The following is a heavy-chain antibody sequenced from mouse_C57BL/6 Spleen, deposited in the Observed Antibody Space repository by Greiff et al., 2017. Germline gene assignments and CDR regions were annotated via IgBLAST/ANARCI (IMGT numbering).Heavy chain of an antibody. J-gene: IGHJ2*01. D-gene: IGHD3-2*02. CDR2: IDPSDSYT. Sequence: QVQLQQPGPELVRPGTSVKLSCKASGYTFTSYWMHWVKQRPGQGLEWIGVIDPSDSYTNYNQKFKGKATLTVDTSSSTAYMQLSSLTSEDSAVSYCAGGAAQALFDYWGQGTTLTVSS. CDR1: GYTFTSYW. V-gene: IGHV1-59*01. CDR3: AGGAAQALFDY.